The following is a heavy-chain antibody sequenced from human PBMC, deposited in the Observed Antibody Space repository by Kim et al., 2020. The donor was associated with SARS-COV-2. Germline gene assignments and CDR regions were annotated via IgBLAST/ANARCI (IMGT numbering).Heavy chain of an antibody. CDR3: ARARTMIVPPPAFDI. V-gene: IGHV3-48*03. D-gene: IGHD3-22*01. Sequence: VKGRFTTSRDNANNSLYLQMNSLRVEDKAVYYCARARTMIVPPPAFDIWGQGTMVTVSS. J-gene: IGHJ3*02.